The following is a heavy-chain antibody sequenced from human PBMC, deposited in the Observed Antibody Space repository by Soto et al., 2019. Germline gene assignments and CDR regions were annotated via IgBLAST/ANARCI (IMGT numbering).Heavy chain of an antibody. CDR2: ISGSGDGT. CDR1: GFSVSDYA. D-gene: IGHD2-8*01. Sequence: QLGGSLRLSCSASGFSVSDYAMSWVRQAPGKGLEWVSSISGSGDGTYYGDSVKGRFTLSRDTSQKTLYLQMSNLRGEDTAVYFCTKSRRSVLMVYGFGGMDVWGRGTTVTVSS. CDR3: TKSRRSVLMVYGFGGMDV. V-gene: IGHV3-23*01. J-gene: IGHJ6*02.